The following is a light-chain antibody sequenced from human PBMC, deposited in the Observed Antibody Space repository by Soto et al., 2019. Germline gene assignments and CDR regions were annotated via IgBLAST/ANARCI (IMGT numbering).Light chain of an antibody. V-gene: IGKV3-20*01. CDR2: ATS. Sequence: VLTQSPGSLSLSPGEGATLSCRASQSVSTTYLAWYQQKPGQAPRLVIYATSSRAAGIPDRFRGSGSGTDFTLTISSLEPEDFGVYYCQQYGNSPPYSFGQGTKVDIK. CDR3: QQYGNSPPYS. J-gene: IGKJ2*03. CDR1: QSVSTTY.